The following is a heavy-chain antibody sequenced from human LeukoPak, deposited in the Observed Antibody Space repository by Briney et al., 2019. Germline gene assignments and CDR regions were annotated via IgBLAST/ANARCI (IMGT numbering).Heavy chain of an antibody. Sequence: PSETLSLTCAVYGGSFSGYYWSWIRQPPGKGLEWIGEINHSGSTNYNPSLKSRVTISVDTSKNQFSLKLSSVTAADTAVYYCARSRIGYCSGGSCYDLGYWGQGTLVTVSS. V-gene: IGHV4-34*01. D-gene: IGHD2-15*01. CDR3: ARSRIGYCSGGSCYDLGY. J-gene: IGHJ4*02. CDR2: INHSGST. CDR1: GGSFSGYY.